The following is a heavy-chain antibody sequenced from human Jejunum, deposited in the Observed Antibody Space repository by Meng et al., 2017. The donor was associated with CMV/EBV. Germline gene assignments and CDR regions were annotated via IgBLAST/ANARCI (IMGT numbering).Heavy chain of an antibody. CDR2: ISTDGNSA. Sequence: SCAASGFTFSSYWMHWVRQAPGKGLLWVSRISTDGNSATYADSVKGRFTISSDNAKNTLYLQMSNLRAEDTAVYYCAAGFNRADYWGQGTLVTVSS. J-gene: IGHJ4*02. CDR1: GFTFSSYW. D-gene: IGHD1-14*01. CDR3: AAGFNRADY. V-gene: IGHV3-74*01.